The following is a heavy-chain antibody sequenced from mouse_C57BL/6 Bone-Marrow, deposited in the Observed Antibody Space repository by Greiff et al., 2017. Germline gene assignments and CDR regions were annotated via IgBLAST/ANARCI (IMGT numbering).Heavy chain of an antibody. D-gene: IGHD1-1*01. J-gene: IGHJ2*01. CDR3: ARNNGYGSSSSYFDY. CDR1: GFSLTSYA. CDR2: IWTGGGT. V-gene: IGHV2-9-1*01. Sequence: VKLMASGPGLVAPSQSLSITCTVSGFSLTSYAISWVRQPPGKGLEWLGVIWTGGGTNYNSALKSRLSISKDNSKSQVFLKMNSLQTDDTARYYCARNNGYGSSSSYFDYWGQGTTLTVSS.